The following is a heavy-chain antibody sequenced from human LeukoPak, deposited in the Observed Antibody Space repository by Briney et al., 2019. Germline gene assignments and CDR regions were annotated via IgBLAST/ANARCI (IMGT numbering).Heavy chain of an antibody. V-gene: IGHV1-3*01. CDR3: ARFERERAFDI. Sequence: ASVKVSCKASGYTFTSYAMHWVRQAPGQRLEWMGWINAGNGNTKYSQKFQGRVTVTRDTSASTAYMELSSLRSEDTAVYCCARFERERAFDIWGQGTMVTVSS. J-gene: IGHJ3*02. CDR1: GYTFTSYA. D-gene: IGHD1-1*01. CDR2: INAGNGNT.